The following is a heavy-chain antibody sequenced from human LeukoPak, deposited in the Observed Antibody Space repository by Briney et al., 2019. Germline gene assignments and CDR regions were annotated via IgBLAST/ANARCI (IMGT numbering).Heavy chain of an antibody. Sequence: GGSLRLSCGASGFIFSSYAMSWVRQAPGKGLVWVSRINSDGSSTSYADSVKGRFTISRDNAKNTLYLQMNSLRAEDTAVYYGARDGYDSSVYLFDYGAQEPRVPVSS. V-gene: IGHV3-74*01. CDR2: INSDGSST. CDR3: ARDGYDSSVYLFDY. D-gene: IGHD3-22*01. J-gene: IGHJ4*02. CDR1: GFIFSSYA.